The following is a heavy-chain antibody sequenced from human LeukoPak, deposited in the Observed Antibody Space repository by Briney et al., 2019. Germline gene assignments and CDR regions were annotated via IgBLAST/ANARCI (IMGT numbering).Heavy chain of an antibody. CDR2: ISSLGSTI. Sequence: GGSLRLSCAASGFTFSSYSMNWVRQAPGKGLEWVSYISSLGSTIYYADSVKGRFTISRDNAKNSLYLQMNSLRAEDTAVYYCARHVANYDYVWGSYRPPPSVAYFDYWGQGTLVTVSS. CDR3: ARHVANYDYVWGSYRPPPSVAYFDY. CDR1: GFTFSSYS. V-gene: IGHV3-48*01. J-gene: IGHJ4*02. D-gene: IGHD3-16*02.